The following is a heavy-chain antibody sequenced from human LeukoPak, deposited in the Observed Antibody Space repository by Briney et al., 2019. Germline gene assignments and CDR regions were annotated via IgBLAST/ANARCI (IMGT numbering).Heavy chain of an antibody. J-gene: IGHJ3*02. V-gene: IGHV1-2*02. CDR2: INPNSGGT. CDR1: GYTFTGYY. Sequence: ASVKVSCKASGYTFTGYYMHWVRQAPGQGLEWMGWINPNSGGTNYAQKFQGRVTMTRDTSISTAYMELSSLRSEDTAVYYCAKRGSSWYGLAFDIWGQGTMVTVSS. CDR3: AKRGSSWYGLAFDI. D-gene: IGHD6-13*01.